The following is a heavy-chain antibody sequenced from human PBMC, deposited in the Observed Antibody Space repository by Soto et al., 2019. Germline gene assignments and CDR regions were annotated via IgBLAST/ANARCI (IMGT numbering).Heavy chain of an antibody. CDR1: GGSITSGGYS. CDR2: IYHSGST. Sequence: SETLSLTCAVSGGSITSGGYSWSWIRQPPGKGLEWIGYIYHSGSTYYNPSLKSRVTISVDRSKNQFSLKLSSVTAEDTVVYYCAKVGPYDSGSYMFRYNWFGPWGPGTLVTVSS. J-gene: IGHJ5*02. D-gene: IGHD3-10*01. CDR3: AKVGPYDSGSYMFRYNWFGP. V-gene: IGHV4-30-2*01.